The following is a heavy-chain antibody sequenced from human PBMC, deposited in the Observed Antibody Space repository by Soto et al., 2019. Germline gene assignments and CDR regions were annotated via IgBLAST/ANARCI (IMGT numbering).Heavy chain of an antibody. CDR3: ARRIPFGYGMDV. D-gene: IGHD2-21*01. Sequence: EVQLVESGGGLVQPGGSLRLSCAASGFTFSSYAMHWVRQAPGKGLEYFSAITSNGGNTDYASSVKGRFTISRDNSKNTLYLQMGRLRAEDMAVYYCARRIPFGYGMDVWGQGTTVTVSS. CDR2: ITSNGGNT. CDR1: GFTFSSYA. V-gene: IGHV3-64*01. J-gene: IGHJ6*02.